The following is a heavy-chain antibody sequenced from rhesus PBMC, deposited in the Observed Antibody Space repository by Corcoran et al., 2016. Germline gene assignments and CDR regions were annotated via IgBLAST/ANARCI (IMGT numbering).Heavy chain of an antibody. Sequence: QVQLQESGPGLVKPSETLSLTCAVSGYSISSNYWSWIRQPPGKGLEWIGYIYGSSGATYYTPPRKLRVTISKDTSKKQVSRKLSSVTAADTAVYYCAGGESGSWNLDYWGQGVLVTVSS. CDR1: GYSISSNY. CDR2: IYGSSGAT. D-gene: IGHD6-25*01. CDR3: AGGESGSWNLDY. V-gene: IGHV4S7*01. J-gene: IGHJ4*01.